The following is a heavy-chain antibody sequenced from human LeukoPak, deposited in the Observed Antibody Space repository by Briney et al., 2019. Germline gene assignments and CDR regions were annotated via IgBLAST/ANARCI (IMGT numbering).Heavy chain of an antibody. CDR3: ARALYCSSTSCYGFDY. D-gene: IGHD2-2*01. V-gene: IGHV3-30*04. J-gene: IGHJ4*02. Sequence: GGSLRLSCAASGFTFSRYALHWVRQAPGKGLEWVAVISYDGCNKYYADSVKGRFTISRDNSKNTLYLQMNSLRAEDTAVYYCARALYCSSTSCYGFDYWGQGTLVTVSS. CDR1: GFTFSRYA. CDR2: ISYDGCNK.